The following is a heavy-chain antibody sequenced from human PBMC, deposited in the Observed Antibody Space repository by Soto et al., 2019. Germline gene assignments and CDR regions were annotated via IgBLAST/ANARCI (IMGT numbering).Heavy chain of an antibody. CDR1: GGSISSGGYY. CDR3: ARSVFP. Sequence: QVQLQESGPGLVKPSQTLSLTCTVSGGSISSGGYYWHGIRQHPGKGLEWIGYIYYSWSIYYNPSLKSRFTISVHTSKIQFSLTLSSVTAADTAVYYCARSVFPWGQASLVTVSS. CDR2: IYYSWSI. J-gene: IGHJ5*02. V-gene: IGHV4-31*03.